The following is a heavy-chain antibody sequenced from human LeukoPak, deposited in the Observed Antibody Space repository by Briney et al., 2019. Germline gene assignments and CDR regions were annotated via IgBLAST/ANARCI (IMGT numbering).Heavy chain of an antibody. J-gene: IGHJ6*03. V-gene: IGHV4-39*01. CDR3: ASLRIHYYYYYYMDV. CDR1: GGSISSSSYY. Sequence: SETLSLTCTVSGGSISSSSYYWGWIRQPPGKGLEWIGSIYYSGNTYYNASLKSRVTISVDTSKNQFSLKLSSVTAADTAVYYCASLRIHYYYYYYMDVWGKGTTVTISS. CDR2: IYYSGNT. D-gene: IGHD5/OR15-5a*01.